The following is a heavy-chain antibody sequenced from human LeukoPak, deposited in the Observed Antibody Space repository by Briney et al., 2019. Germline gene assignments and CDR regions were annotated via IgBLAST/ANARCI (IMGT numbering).Heavy chain of an antibody. Sequence: ERSLRLSCAASGFTFSSYGMHWVRQAPGKGLEWVAFIYYDGSNIYYADYVRGRFTISRDISKNTLYLQMDSLRAEDTAIYYCARDWKTNSFDYWGQGTLVTVSS. J-gene: IGHJ4*02. CDR3: ARDWKTNSFDY. CDR1: GFTFSSYG. CDR2: IYYDGSNI. D-gene: IGHD1-1*01. V-gene: IGHV3-33*08.